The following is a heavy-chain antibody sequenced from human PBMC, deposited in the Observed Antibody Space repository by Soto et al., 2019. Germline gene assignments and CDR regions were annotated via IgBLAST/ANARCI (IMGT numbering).Heavy chain of an antibody. J-gene: IGHJ6*02. CDR3: ARDPVITIFGVVPTPAYGMDV. V-gene: IGHV4-34*01. D-gene: IGHD3-3*01. CDR2: INHSGST. Sequence: SETLSLTCAVYGGSFSGYYWSWIRQPPGKGLEWIGEINHSGSTNYNPSLKSRVTISVDTSKNQFSLKLSSVTAADTAVYYCARDPVITIFGVVPTPAYGMDVWGQGTTVTVSS. CDR1: GGSFSGYY.